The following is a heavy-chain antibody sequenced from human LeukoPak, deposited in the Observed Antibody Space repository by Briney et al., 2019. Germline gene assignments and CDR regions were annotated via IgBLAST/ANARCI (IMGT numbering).Heavy chain of an antibody. CDR1: GYTFTSYY. J-gene: IGHJ4*02. CDR3: ARDRYYDSSGYSGGFDY. D-gene: IGHD3-22*01. V-gene: IGHV1-46*01. Sequence: ASVKVSCKASGYTFTSYYMHWVRQAPGQGLEWMGIINPSGGSTSYAQKFQGRVTMTRDMSTSTVYMELSSLRSEDTAVYYCARDRYYDSSGYSGGFDYWGQGTLVTVSS. CDR2: INPSGGST.